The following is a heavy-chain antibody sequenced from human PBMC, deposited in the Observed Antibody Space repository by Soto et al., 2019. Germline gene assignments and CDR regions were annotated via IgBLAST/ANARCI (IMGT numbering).Heavy chain of an antibody. CDR2: GSHTGSR. D-gene: IGHD4-17*01. J-gene: IGHJ4*02. V-gene: IGHV4-31*03. Sequence: QVQLQESGPGLVKPSQTLSLTCSVSGASINTGGFYWSWVRQFPGKGLDWIGYGSHTGSRYLNPSLRSRITISLDTPNSQFSLRLTSVTAADTAVYYCARVKVTTESFDSWGQGSLVTVSS. CDR3: ARVKVTTESFDS. CDR1: GASINTGGFY.